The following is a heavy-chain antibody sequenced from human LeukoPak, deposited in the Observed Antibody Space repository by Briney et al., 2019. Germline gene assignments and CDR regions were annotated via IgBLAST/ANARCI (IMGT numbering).Heavy chain of an antibody. CDR1: GGSISSGGYS. D-gene: IGHD6-13*01. J-gene: IGHJ5*02. CDR3: ARERGGEYSSSWYYNWFDP. Sequence: SETLSLTCAVSGGSISSGGYSWSWIRQPPGKGLEWIGYIYHSGSTYYNPSLKSRVTISVDTSKNQFSLKLSSVTAADTALYYCARERGGEYSSSWYYNWFDPWGQGTLVTVSS. CDR2: IYHSGST. V-gene: IGHV4-30-2*01.